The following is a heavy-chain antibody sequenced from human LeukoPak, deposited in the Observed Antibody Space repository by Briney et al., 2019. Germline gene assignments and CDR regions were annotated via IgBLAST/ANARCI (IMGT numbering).Heavy chain of an antibody. Sequence: GGSLRLSCAASGFTFSSYAMSWVRQAPGKGLEWASAISGSGGSTYYADSVKGRFAISRDNSKNTLYLQMNSLRAEDTAVYYCAKEDPDCSSTSCYDYWGQGTLVTVSS. V-gene: IGHV3-23*01. CDR1: GFTFSSYA. CDR3: AKEDPDCSSTSCYDY. CDR2: ISGSGGST. D-gene: IGHD2-2*01. J-gene: IGHJ4*02.